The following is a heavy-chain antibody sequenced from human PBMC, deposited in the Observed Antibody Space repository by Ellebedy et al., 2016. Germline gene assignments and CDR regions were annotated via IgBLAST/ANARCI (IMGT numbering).Heavy chain of an antibody. J-gene: IGHJ4*02. CDR1: GFTFRDYD. V-gene: IGHV3-23*01. D-gene: IGHD1-26*01. CDR3: ATDSGSYGGFDY. CDR2: ISGSGGST. Sequence: GESLKISXAASGFTFRDYDMNWVRQAPGKGLEWVSAISGSGGSTYYADSVKGRFTISRDNSKNTLYLQMNSLRAEDTAVYYCATDSGSYGGFDYWGQGTLVTVSS.